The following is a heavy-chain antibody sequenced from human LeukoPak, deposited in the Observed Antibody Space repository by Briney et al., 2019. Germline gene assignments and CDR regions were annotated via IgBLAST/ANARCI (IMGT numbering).Heavy chain of an antibody. CDR3: AGPERNSGWFDY. V-gene: IGHV4-59*01. CDR1: SGSISDYY. Sequence: SETLSLTCTVSSGSISDYYWNWIRQPPGKGLEWIGYIYSSGVTNYNPSLRSRVTISVDTSKNQFSLKLSSVTAADTAVYYCAGPERNSGWFDYWGQGTLVTVSS. J-gene: IGHJ5*01. D-gene: IGHD6-19*01. CDR2: IYSSGVT.